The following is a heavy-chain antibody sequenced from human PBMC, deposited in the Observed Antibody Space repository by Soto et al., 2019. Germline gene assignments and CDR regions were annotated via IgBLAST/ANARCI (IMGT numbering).Heavy chain of an antibody. V-gene: IGHV5-51*01. CDR1: GKAFTSFW. J-gene: IGHJ3*02. CDR3: AKQDDRGALEI. CDR2: IYPGDSDT. Sequence: XESLNISCKISGKAFTSFWVVWVRQMPGRGLEWMGNIYPGDSDTRYTPPFQGQVTISADKSTNTAYLQWHSLQASDTALYYCAKQDDRGALEIWGQGTKVTVSS. D-gene: IGHD3-22*01.